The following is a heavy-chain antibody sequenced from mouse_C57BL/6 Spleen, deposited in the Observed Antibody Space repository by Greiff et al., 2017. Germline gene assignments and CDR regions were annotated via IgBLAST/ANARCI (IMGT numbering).Heavy chain of an antibody. CDR3: ARGIYYDYDGFDD. CDR1: GFTFSDYG. J-gene: IGHJ2*01. D-gene: IGHD2-4*01. V-gene: IGHV5-17*01. Sequence: EVQLVESGGGLVKPGGSLKLSCAASGFTFSDYGMHWVRQAPEKGLEWVAYISSGSSTIYYADTVKGRFTISRDNANNTLFLQMTSLGSEDTAVYYCARGIYYDYDGFDDWGPGTTVTVSS. CDR2: ISSGSSTI.